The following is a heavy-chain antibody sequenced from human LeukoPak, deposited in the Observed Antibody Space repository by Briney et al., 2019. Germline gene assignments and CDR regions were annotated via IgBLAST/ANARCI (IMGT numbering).Heavy chain of an antibody. CDR1: GFTFDDYA. CDR2: ISWNSGSI. CDR3: AKASGRGYDILTGYLNY. Sequence: GGSLRLSCAASGFTFDDYAMHWVRQAPGKGLEWVSGISWNSGSIGYADSVKGRFTISRDNAKNSLYLQMNSLRAEDMALYYCAKASGRGYDILTGYLNYWGQGTLVTVSS. J-gene: IGHJ4*02. V-gene: IGHV3-9*03. D-gene: IGHD3-9*01.